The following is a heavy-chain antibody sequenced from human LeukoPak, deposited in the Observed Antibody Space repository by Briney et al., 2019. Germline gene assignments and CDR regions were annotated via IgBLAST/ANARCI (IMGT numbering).Heavy chain of an antibody. V-gene: IGHV4-59*08. Sequence: SETLSLTCTVSGGSLSSYYWSWIRQPPGKGLEWIGYIYYSGSTNYNPSLKSRVTISVDTSKNQFSLKLSSVTAADTAVYYCARHERGTAMVTSWGQGTLVTVSS. J-gene: IGHJ4*02. CDR3: ARHERGTAMVTS. D-gene: IGHD5-18*01. CDR2: IYYSGST. CDR1: GGSLSSYY.